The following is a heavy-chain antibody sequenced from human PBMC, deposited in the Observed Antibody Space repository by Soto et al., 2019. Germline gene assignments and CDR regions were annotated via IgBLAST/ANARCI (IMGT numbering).Heavy chain of an antibody. J-gene: IGHJ6*03. D-gene: IGHD3-10*01. V-gene: IGHV3-20*01. Sequence: GGSLSLSCAASGFPFDDYCMSWVRQAPGKGLEWVSGINWNGGSTGYADSVKGRFTISRDNAKNSLYLQMNSLRAEDTALYHCARDLTITMVRGVIDENYYMDVWGKGTTVTVSS. CDR3: ARDLTITMVRGVIDENYYMDV. CDR2: INWNGGST. CDR1: GFPFDDYC.